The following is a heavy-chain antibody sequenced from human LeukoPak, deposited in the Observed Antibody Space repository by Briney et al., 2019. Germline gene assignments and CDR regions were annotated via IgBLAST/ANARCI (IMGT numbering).Heavy chain of an antibody. D-gene: IGHD3-22*01. CDR3: AKGYYYDSSGYYQHFDH. Sequence: GETLRLSCAASGFTFSSFGIHWVRQAPGKGREWVSLIPYDGSNQYCGDTVKGRFTISRDNSKNTLYLQRNSLRAEDTAAYYCAKGYYYDSSGYYQHFDHWGQGTLVTVSS. V-gene: IGHV3-30*18. CDR2: IPYDGSNQ. J-gene: IGHJ4*02. CDR1: GFTFSSFG.